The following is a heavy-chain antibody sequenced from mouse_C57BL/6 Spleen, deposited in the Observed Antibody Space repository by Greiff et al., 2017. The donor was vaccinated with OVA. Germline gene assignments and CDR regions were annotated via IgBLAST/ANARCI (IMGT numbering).Heavy chain of an antibody. V-gene: IGHV5-4*01. D-gene: IGHD2-2*01. CDR3: ARRGDGYDFDY. Sequence: EVQLQESGGGLVKPGGSLKLSCAASGFTFSSYAMSWVRQTPEKRLEWVATISDGGSYTYYTDNVKGRFTITRDNAKNNLYLQMSHLKSEDTAMYYCARRGDGYDFDYWGQGTTLTVSS. CDR1: GFTFSSYA. J-gene: IGHJ2*01. CDR2: ISDGGSYT.